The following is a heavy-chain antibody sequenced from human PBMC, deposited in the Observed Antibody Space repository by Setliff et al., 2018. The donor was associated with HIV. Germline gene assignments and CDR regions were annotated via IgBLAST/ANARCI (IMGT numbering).Heavy chain of an antibody. J-gene: IGHJ6*02. D-gene: IGHD5-18*01. CDR3: ARGNAAMVYPYYYGMDV. CDR2: IIPMFGTP. V-gene: IGHV1-69*13. CDR1: GGTFNNYA. Sequence: ASVKVSCKASGGTFNNYAINWVRQAPGQGLEWMGGIIPMFGTPNYAQKFQGRVTITADESTGTAYMELSSLRSEDAAVYYCARGNAAMVYPYYYGMDVWGQGTTVTVSS.